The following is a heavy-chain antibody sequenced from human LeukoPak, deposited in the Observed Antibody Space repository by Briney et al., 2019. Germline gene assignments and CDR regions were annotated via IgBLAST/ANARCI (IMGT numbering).Heavy chain of an antibody. V-gene: IGHV1-46*01. CDR3: AREQQLVQGFDY. CDR2: INPSGGST. Sequence: ASVEVSCKASGYTFTNYYMHWVRQAPGQGLEWMGIINPSGGSTSYAQKFQGRVTMTRDTSTSTVYMELSSLRSEDTAVYYCAREQQLVQGFDYWGQGTLVTVSS. J-gene: IGHJ4*02. D-gene: IGHD6-13*01. CDR1: GYTFTNYY.